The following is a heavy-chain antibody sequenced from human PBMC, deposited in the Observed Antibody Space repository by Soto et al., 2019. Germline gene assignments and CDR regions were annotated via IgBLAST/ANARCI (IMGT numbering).Heavy chain of an antibody. CDR2: INSDGSST. CDR1: GFTFSSYW. Sequence: GGSLRLSCVASGFTFSSYWMHWVRQAPGKGLVWVSRINSDGSSTSYADSVKGRFTISRDNAKNTLYLQMNSLRAEDTAVYYCARVGGYDILTGYYPYYYYYMDVWGKGTAVTVSS. V-gene: IGHV3-74*01. J-gene: IGHJ6*03. CDR3: ARVGGYDILTGYYPYYYYYMDV. D-gene: IGHD3-9*01.